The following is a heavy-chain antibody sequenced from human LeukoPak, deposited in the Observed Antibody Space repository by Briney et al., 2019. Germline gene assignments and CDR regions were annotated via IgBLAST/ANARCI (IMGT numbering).Heavy chain of an antibody. D-gene: IGHD6-19*01. CDR2: ISSSGSTI. Sequence: GGSLRLSCAASTFTFSSYEMNWVRQAPGKGLEWVSYISSSGSTIYYADSVKGRFTISRDNAKNLLYLQMSSLRAEDTAVYYCARIYSSGNNFDYWGQGTLVTVSS. V-gene: IGHV3-48*03. J-gene: IGHJ4*02. CDR3: ARIYSSGNNFDY. CDR1: TFTFSSYE.